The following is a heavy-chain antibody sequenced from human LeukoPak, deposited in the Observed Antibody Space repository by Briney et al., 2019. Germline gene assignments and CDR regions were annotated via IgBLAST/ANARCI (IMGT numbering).Heavy chain of an antibody. CDR2: ISSSSSYI. Sequence: KPGGSLRLSCAASGFTFSSYSMNWVRQAPGKGLEWVSSISSSSSYIYYADSVKGRFTISRHNSKNTLYLQMNSLRAEDTAVYYCASSMIYTYVQHWGQGTLVTVSS. CDR1: GFTFSSYS. D-gene: IGHD3/OR15-3a*01. J-gene: IGHJ1*01. CDR3: ASSMIYTYVQH. V-gene: IGHV3-21*04.